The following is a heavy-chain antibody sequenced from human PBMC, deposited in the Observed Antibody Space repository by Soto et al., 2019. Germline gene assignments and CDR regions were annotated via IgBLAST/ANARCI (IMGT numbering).Heavy chain of an antibody. D-gene: IGHD3-9*01. CDR2: IKHSGST. CDR3: ARDKMTGLFDY. Sequence: QVQLQQWGAGLLKPSETLSLTCAVYGGSFSGYYWSWLRQPQGTGLEWNGEIKHSGSTNYNPSLKSRVTISVDTSKNQFSLKLTSVTAADTAVYSGARDKMTGLFDYWGQGTLVTVSS. J-gene: IGHJ4*02. CDR1: GGSFSGYY. V-gene: IGHV4-34*01.